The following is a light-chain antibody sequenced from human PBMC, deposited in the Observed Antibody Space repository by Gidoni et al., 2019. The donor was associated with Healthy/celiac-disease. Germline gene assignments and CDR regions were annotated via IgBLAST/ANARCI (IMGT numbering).Light chain of an antibody. Sequence: DIVMTQTPLALPVTPGEPAAISCRSSQRLLGSDDGHTYLDWYLQKPGQSQQLLIYPPAYRASGVPDRFTGSGSGTDLTLKISRAEADAVGFYYCLQSIAFPLTFGPGTKVDIK. CDR2: PPA. J-gene: IGKJ3*01. V-gene: IGKV2-40*01. CDR3: LQSIAFPLT. CDR1: QRLLGSDDGHTY.